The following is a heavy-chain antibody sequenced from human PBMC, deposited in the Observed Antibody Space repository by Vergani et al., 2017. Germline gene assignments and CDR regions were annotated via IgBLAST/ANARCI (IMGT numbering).Heavy chain of an antibody. Sequence: QVQVVQSGAEVKKSGASVKVSCKTSGYTFSNYYMHWVRQAPGQGLEWMGIINPSGGHTNYAQKFQGRVTMTRDTSTSTVYMELSSLRSEDTDIYYCARGDYGILTGYRYWVQGTLVTVSA. D-gene: IGHD3-9*01. V-gene: IGHV1-46*03. J-gene: IGHJ4*02. CDR2: INPSGGHT. CDR3: ARGDYGILTGYRY. CDR1: GYTFSNYY.